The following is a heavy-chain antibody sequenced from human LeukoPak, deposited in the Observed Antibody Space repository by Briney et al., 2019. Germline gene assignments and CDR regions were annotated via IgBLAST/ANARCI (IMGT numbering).Heavy chain of an antibody. J-gene: IGHJ5*02. Sequence: PSETLSLTCTVSGGSISSYYWSWIRQPPGKGLEWIGSIYYSGTTHYNPSLESRVTISVDTSKNQFSLKLSSVTAADTAVYYCARSLTRFLEWSRGWFDPWGQGTLVTVSS. CDR3: ARSLTRFLEWSRGWFDP. V-gene: IGHV4-59*08. D-gene: IGHD3-3*01. CDR2: IYYSGTT. CDR1: GGSISSYY.